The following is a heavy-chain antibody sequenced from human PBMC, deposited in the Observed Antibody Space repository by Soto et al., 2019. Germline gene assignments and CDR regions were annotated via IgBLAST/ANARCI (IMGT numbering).Heavy chain of an antibody. Sequence: SETLSLTCAVSGGSISSSNWWSWVRQPPGKGLEWIGEIYHSGSTNYNPSLKSRVTISVDKSKNQFSLKLSSVTAADTAVYYCARGPRYSSSTLDYWGQGTLVTVSS. V-gene: IGHV4-4*02. CDR2: IYHSGST. CDR1: GGSISSSNW. CDR3: ARGPRYSSSTLDY. J-gene: IGHJ4*02. D-gene: IGHD6-6*01.